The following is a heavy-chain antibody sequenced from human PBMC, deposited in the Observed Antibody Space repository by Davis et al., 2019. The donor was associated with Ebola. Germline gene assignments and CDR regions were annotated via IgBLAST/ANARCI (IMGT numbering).Heavy chain of an antibody. V-gene: IGHV3-74*01. D-gene: IGHD5-24*01. CDR3: ARDLARGGYSPFDY. J-gene: IGHJ4*02. Sequence: GESLKISCAASGFTFSSYSMNWVRQAPGKGLVWVSRINSDGSNTNYADSVKGRFTISRDNAKNTLYLQMNSLRAEDTAVYYCARDLARGGYSPFDYWGQGTLVTVSS. CDR2: INSDGSNT. CDR1: GFTFSSYS.